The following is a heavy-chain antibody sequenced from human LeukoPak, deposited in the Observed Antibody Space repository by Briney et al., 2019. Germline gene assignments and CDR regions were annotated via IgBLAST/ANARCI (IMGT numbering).Heavy chain of an antibody. CDR3: ARVYSSSSGKAMDV. J-gene: IGHJ6*02. D-gene: IGHD6-6*01. Sequence: GGSLRLSCAASGFTFSSYEMNWVRQAPGKGPEWVSYISSSGSAILYADSVRGRFTISRDKAKNSMYLQMNSLRAEDTAVYYCARVYSSSSGKAMDVWGQGTTVTVSS. V-gene: IGHV3-48*03. CDR1: GFTFSSYE. CDR2: ISSSGSAI.